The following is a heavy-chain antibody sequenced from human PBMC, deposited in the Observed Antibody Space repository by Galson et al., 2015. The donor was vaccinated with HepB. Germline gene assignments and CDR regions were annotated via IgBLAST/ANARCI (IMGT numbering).Heavy chain of an antibody. D-gene: IGHD5-12*01. V-gene: IGHV3-30*18. CDR2: ISYDGSNK. J-gene: IGHJ6*03. CDR1: GFTFSSYG. CDR3: AKDGNIVATSPYYYYYYYMDV. Sequence: SLRLSCAASGFTFSSYGMHWVRQAPGKGLEWVAVISYDGSNKYYADSVKGRFTISRDNSKNTLYLQMNSLRAEDTAVYYCAKDGNIVATSPYYYYYYYMDVWGKGTTVTVSS.